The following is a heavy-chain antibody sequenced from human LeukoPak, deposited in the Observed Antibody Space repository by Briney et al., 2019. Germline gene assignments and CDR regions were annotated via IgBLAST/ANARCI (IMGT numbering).Heavy chain of an antibody. V-gene: IGHV3-23*01. CDR1: GFTFSSYA. D-gene: IGHD3-22*01. CDR3: AKGDDSSGYYYPNTFDY. J-gene: IGHJ4*02. Sequence: PGRSLRLSCAASGFTFSSYAMSWVRQAPGKGLEWVSAISGSGGSTYYADSVKGRFTISRDNSKNTLYLQMNSLRAEDTAVYYCAKGDDSSGYYYPNTFDYWGQGTLVTVSS. CDR2: ISGSGGST.